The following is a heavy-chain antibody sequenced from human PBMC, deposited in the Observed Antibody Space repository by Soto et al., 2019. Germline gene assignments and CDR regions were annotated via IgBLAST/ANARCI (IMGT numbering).Heavy chain of an antibody. D-gene: IGHD1-1*01. CDR2: MSHSGGT. CDR3: ARVERGTATTVVDAFDI. J-gene: IGHJ3*02. CDR1: GGSVNSGNYY. Sequence: QVQLQQWGAGLLKPSETLSLTCAVFGGSVNSGNYYWSWIRQPPGKGLEWIGEMSHSGGTHFNPSLKCRVTISVETTKNQFSLKMSSVTAADTALYYCARVERGTATTVVDAFDIWGPGTMVTVSS. V-gene: IGHV4-34*01.